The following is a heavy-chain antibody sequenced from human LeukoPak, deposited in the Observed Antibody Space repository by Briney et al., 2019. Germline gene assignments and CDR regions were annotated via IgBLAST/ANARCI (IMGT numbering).Heavy chain of an antibody. CDR3: ARDRALYDSRRGYYYTEDDY. V-gene: IGHV3-7*01. Sequence: GGSLRLSCAASGFTFSTYWMSWVRQAPGKGLEWVANINQDGSEKYSVDSVKGRFTVSRDNAKRSLYLQMNSLRADDTAVYYCARDRALYDSRRGYYYTEDDYWGQGTLVTVSS. CDR2: INQDGSEK. J-gene: IGHJ4*02. D-gene: IGHD3-22*01. CDR1: GFTFSTYW.